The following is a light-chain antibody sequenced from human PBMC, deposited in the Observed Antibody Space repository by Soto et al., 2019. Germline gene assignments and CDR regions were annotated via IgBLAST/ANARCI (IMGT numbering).Light chain of an antibody. CDR1: QTINYW. J-gene: IGKJ1*01. CDR3: QQYNTFWT. Sequence: DIQMTQSPSTLSASVGDRVTITCRASQTINYWLAWYQQKPGKAPKLLIYDVSTLGSGVPSRFSGSGSGTDFTLTISGLQPDDSATYYCQQYNTFWTFGQGTKV. V-gene: IGKV1-5*01. CDR2: DVS.